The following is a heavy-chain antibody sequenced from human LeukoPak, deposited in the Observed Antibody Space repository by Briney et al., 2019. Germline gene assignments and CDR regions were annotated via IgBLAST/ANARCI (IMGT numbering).Heavy chain of an antibody. CDR2: MHADGDS. J-gene: IGHJ4*02. V-gene: IGHV4-4*07. Sequence: SETLSLTCTVSGDSISGYFWSWIRQPAGKGLEWIGRMHADGDSNYNPSLKSRITLSFDTPENQFSLTLSSVTAADTAVYFCARAPSGCGGTCAFDSWGQGTLVTVSS. D-gene: IGHD2-15*01. CDR3: ARAPSGCGGTCAFDS. CDR1: GDSISGYF.